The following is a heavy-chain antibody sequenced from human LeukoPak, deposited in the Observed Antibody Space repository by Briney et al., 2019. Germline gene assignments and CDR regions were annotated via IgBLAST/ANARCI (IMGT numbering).Heavy chain of an antibody. J-gene: IGHJ4*02. CDR2: IYSGGST. CDR1: GFTVSSNY. D-gene: IGHD2-21*01. V-gene: IGHV3-53*01. Sequence: PGGSLRLSCAASGFTVSSNYMSWVRQAPGKGPEWVSVIYSGGSTYYADSVRGRFTISRDNSKNTLYLQMNSLRAEDAAVYFCAKAPVTSCRGAYCYPFDSWGQGTLVTVSS. CDR3: AKAPVTSCRGAYCYPFDS.